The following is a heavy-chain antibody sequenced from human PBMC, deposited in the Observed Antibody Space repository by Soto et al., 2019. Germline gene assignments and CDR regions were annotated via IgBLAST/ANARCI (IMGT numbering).Heavy chain of an antibody. Sequence: LRLSCAASGFTFSSYGMHWVRQAPGKGLEWVAVISYDGSNKYYADAVKGRFTISRDNSKNTLYLQMNSLRAEDTAVYYCAKGFLEWLFFFDYWGQGTLVTVSS. V-gene: IGHV3-30*18. D-gene: IGHD3-3*01. CDR1: GFTFSSYG. CDR3: AKGFLEWLFFFDY. CDR2: ISYDGSNK. J-gene: IGHJ4*02.